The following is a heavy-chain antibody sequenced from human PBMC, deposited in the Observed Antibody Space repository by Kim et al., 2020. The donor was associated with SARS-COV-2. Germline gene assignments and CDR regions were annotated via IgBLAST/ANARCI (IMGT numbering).Heavy chain of an antibody. CDR3: ARHAAAGGSNWFDP. Sequence: SETLSLTCAVYGASFSGYYWSWIRQPPGKGLEWIGAINNSGSTNYNPSLKSRVIISLHTSKNQFSLKLSSVTAADTAVYYCARHAAAGGSNWFDPWGQGTLVTVSS. D-gene: IGHD6-13*01. CDR1: GASFSGYY. J-gene: IGHJ5*02. CDR2: INNSGST. V-gene: IGHV4-34*01.